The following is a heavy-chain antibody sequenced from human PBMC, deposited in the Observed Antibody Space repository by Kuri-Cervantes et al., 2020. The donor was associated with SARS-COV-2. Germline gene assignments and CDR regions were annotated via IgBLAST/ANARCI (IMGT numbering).Heavy chain of an antibody. J-gene: IGHJ2*01. CDR1: IGSIRSGDYY. D-gene: IGHD5-12*01. CDR2: IYYSGST. V-gene: IGHV4-30-4*08. Sequence: SLCLTCIVSIGSIRSGDYYWSWLRQPPGKGLEWIGYIYYSGSTYYNPSLKSRVTISVDTSKNQFSLKLSSVTAADTAVYYCARDRSGYDSWGHWYFDLWGRGTLVTVSS. CDR3: ARDRSGYDSWGHWYFDL.